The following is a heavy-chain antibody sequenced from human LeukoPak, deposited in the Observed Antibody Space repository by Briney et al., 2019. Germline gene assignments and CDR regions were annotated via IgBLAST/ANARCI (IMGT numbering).Heavy chain of an antibody. CDR1: GYTFTSYD. CDR3: ARGLYSSSWYRGY. D-gene: IGHD6-13*01. V-gene: IGHV1-8*01. J-gene: IGHJ4*02. Sequence: ASVTVSCKASGYTFTSYDINWVRQATGQGLEWMGWMNTNSGNTGYAQKFQGRVTMTRNTSISTAYMELSSLRSEDTAVYYCARGLYSSSWYRGYWGQGTLVTVSS. CDR2: MNTNSGNT.